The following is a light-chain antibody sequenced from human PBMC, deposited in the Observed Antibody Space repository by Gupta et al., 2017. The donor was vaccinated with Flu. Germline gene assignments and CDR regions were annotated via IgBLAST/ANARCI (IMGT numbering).Light chain of an antibody. J-gene: IGKJ4*01. Sequence: GDIVTITCQATQAIASSLNWYQHKPGDAPKLLIYSASNLATGVPSRFGGSGSGTDFSFTISGLQSEDSATYYCQQYETLPLAFGGGTKVEI. V-gene: IGKV1-33*01. CDR2: SAS. CDR1: QAIASS. CDR3: QQYETLPLA.